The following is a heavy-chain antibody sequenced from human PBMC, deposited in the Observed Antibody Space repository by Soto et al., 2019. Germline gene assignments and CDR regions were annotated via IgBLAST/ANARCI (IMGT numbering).Heavy chain of an antibody. D-gene: IGHD5-12*01. V-gene: IGHV4-4*07. CDR3: AREGSYSAYNFAHGIQLWSFDF. Sequence: SETLSLTCTVSGGSIRTFYWSWVRQPSGKGLEWIGRIFSSGSTSFNPSLESRVAMSVDTSKNHFSLNLSSVTAADMAVYYCAREGSYSAYNFAHGIQLWSFDFWGQGALVTVSS. CDR1: GGSIRTFY. J-gene: IGHJ4*02. CDR2: IFSSGST.